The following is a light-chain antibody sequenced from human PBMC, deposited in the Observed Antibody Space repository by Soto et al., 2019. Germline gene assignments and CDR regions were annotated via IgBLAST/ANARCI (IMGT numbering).Light chain of an antibody. J-gene: IGLJ1*01. V-gene: IGLV2-11*01. CDR3: CSYAVTYYV. Sequence: QSALTQPRSVSGSPGQSVTISCTGTSSDVGGYNYVSWYQQHPGKAPKFMIYDVSKRPSGVPDRFSGSKSGNTASRTISGLQAEYEADYYCCSYAVTYYVFGTGTKLTVL. CDR2: DVS. CDR1: SSDVGGYNY.